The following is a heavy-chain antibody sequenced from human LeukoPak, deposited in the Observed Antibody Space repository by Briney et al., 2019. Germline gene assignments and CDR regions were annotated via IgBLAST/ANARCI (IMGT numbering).Heavy chain of an antibody. CDR3: ARGLPGYSDSSGY. J-gene: IGHJ4*02. D-gene: IGHD3-22*01. V-gene: IGHV3-21*01. Sequence: GXXLXLSCAASGFTFSSYSMNWVRQAPGKGLEWVSSFSSSSSYIYYADSVKGGFTISRDNDKNSMYVQMNSLRAEDTAVYYCARGLPGYSDSSGYWGQGTLVTVSS. CDR2: FSSSSSYI. CDR1: GFTFSSYS.